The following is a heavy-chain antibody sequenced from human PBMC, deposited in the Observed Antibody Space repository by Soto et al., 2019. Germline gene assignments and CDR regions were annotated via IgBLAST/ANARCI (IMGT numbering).Heavy chain of an antibody. J-gene: IGHJ4*02. CDR2: VTGNPGSA. CDR1: GFTFSSSV. Sequence: EVQVLESGGDLVQPGGSLRLSCAASGFTFSSSVMSWVRQAPGKGLEWVSSVTGNPGSAYYAHSVKGRFTISRDNSRKTLSLQMNSLSAEDTAVYYCAKTYYVFPCGYYLDNWGQGALVTVSS. D-gene: IGHD3-3*01. V-gene: IGHV3-23*01. CDR3: AKTYYVFPCGYYLDN.